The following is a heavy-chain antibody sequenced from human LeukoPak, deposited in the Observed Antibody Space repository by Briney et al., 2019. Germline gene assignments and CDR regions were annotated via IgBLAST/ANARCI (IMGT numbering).Heavy chain of an antibody. CDR1: GFTFSGYW. V-gene: IGHV3-7*04. D-gene: IGHD4-11*01. CDR2: IKSDGSEK. CDR3: ARNSRYSFDI. Sequence: PGGSLRLSCAASGFTFSGYWMSWVRQAPGKGLEWVAHIKSDGSEKYYVDSAKGRFTISRDNAKNSLYLPMNSLRAEDTAVYYCARNSRYSFDIWGQGTMVTVS. J-gene: IGHJ3*02.